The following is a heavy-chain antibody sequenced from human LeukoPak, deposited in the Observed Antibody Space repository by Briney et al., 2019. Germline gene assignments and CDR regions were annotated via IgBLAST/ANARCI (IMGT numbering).Heavy chain of an antibody. J-gene: IGHJ4*02. V-gene: IGHV4-39*07. CDR2: MHYSGST. Sequence: SSETLSLTCSVSDGSITKNGYYWGWIRQSPETGLEWIGSMHYSGSTYYNPSLNSRVTISVDTSKNQFSLKLTSVTAADTAVYYCARLMDDYGDYEAEGYWGQGTLVTVSS. CDR1: DGSITKNGYY. CDR3: ARLMDDYGDYEAEGY. D-gene: IGHD4-17*01.